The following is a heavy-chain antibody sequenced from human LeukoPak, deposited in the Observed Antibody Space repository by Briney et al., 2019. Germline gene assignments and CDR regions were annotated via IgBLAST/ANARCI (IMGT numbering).Heavy chain of an antibody. CDR2: ISAYNGNT. CDR3: ARSHLGGIVVVPAAMDY. Sequence: ASVKVSCKASGYTFTTNGISWVRQAPGQGLEWMGWISAYNGNTNYAQKLQGRVTMTTDTSTSTAYMELRSLRSDDTAVYYCARSHLGGIVVVPAAMDYWGQGTLVTVSS. CDR1: GYTFTTNG. J-gene: IGHJ4*02. D-gene: IGHD2-2*01. V-gene: IGHV1-18*01.